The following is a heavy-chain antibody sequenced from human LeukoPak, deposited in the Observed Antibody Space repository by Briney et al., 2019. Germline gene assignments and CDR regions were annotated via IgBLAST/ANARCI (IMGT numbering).Heavy chain of an antibody. J-gene: IGHJ4*02. D-gene: IGHD1-26*01. CDR1: GYAFTSNY. CDR3: ARGRAVGASMLDY. Sequence: ASVKVSCKASGYAFTSNYIHWVRQAPGQGLEWMGVINPSGGSTTYAQKFQGRVTMTRDTSTSTVYMELSSLRSEDTVVYYCARGRAVGASMLDYWGQGTLVTVSS. CDR2: INPSGGST. V-gene: IGHV1-46*01.